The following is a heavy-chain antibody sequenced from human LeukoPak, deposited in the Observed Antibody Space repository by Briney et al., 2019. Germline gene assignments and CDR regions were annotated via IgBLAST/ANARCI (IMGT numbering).Heavy chain of an antibody. CDR3: AELGITMIGGA. V-gene: IGHV3-21*01. CDR2: ISSSSSYI. J-gene: IGHJ6*04. D-gene: IGHD3-10*02. Sequence: GGSLRLSCAASGFIFSSYNMNWVRQAPGKGLEWVSFISSSSSYIYYADSVKGRFTISRDNAKNSLYLQMNSLRAEDTAVYYCAELGITMIGGAWGKGTTVTISS. CDR1: GFIFSSYN.